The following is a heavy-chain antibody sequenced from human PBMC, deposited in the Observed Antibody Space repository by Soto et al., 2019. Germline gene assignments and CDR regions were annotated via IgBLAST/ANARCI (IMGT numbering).Heavy chain of an antibody. Sequence: GGSLRLSCAASGFTVSSNYMNWVRQAPGKGLEWVSIIYSGGSAYYADSVKGRFTISRDNSKNTLYLQMNSLRAEDTAVYYCARDRVVDGMDVWGQGTTVTVSS. V-gene: IGHV3-53*01. CDR3: ARDRVVDGMDV. J-gene: IGHJ6*02. CDR1: GFTVSSNY. D-gene: IGHD3-3*01. CDR2: IYSGGSA.